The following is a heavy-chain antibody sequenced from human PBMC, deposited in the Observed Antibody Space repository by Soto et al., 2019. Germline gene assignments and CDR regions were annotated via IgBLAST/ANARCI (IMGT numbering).Heavy chain of an antibody. V-gene: IGHV4-30-2*01. D-gene: IGHD6-19*01. CDR1: GGSISSGGYS. Sequence: SETLSLTCAVSGGSISSGGYSWSWIRQPPGKGLEWIGYISHSGSTYFNPSLKSRVTISVDRSKNQFSLKLSSVTAADTAVYYCARGGLLPDYWGQGTLVTVSS. CDR3: ARGGLLPDY. CDR2: ISHSGST. J-gene: IGHJ4*02.